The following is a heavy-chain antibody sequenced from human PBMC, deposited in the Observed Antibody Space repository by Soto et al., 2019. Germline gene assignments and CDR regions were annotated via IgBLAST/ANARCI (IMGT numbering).Heavy chain of an antibody. CDR2: INPSGGST. D-gene: IGHD3-3*01. CDR3: ARDSHYDFHVPNYYMDV. J-gene: IGHJ6*03. CDR1: GYTFTSYY. V-gene: IGHV1-46*03. Sequence: GASVKVSCKASGYTFTSYYMHWVRQAPGQGLEWMGIINPSGGSTSYAQKFQGRVTMTRDTSTSTVYMELSSLRSEDTAVYYCARDSHYDFHVPNYYMDVWGKGTTVTVSS.